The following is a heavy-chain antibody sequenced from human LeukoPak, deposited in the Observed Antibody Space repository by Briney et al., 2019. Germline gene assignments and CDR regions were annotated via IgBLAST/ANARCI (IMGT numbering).Heavy chain of an antibody. Sequence: PGGSLRLSCAASGFTFSSYGMHWVRQAPGKGLEWVAVIWYDGSNKYYADSVKGRFTISRDNSKNTLYLQMNSLRAEDTAVYYCAKDPYYDSSGYPPAFFDYWGPGTLVSASS. CDR2: IWYDGSNK. D-gene: IGHD3-22*01. V-gene: IGHV3-33*06. CDR1: GFTFSSYG. J-gene: IGHJ4*02. CDR3: AKDPYYDSSGYPPAFFDY.